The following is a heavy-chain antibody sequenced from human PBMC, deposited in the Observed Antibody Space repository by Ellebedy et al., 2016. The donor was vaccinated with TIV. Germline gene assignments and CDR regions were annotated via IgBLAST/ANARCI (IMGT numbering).Heavy chain of an antibody. J-gene: IGHJ4*02. D-gene: IGHD2-2*01. CDR1: GFTFSSYA. CDR3: ARGFIAVVPAAPPLDY. Sequence: GESLKIPXAASGFTFSSYAMHWVRQAPGEGLEWVAVISYDGSNKYYADSVKGRFTISRDNSKNTLYLQMNSLRAEDTAVYYCARGFIAVVPAAPPLDYWGQGTLVTVSS. V-gene: IGHV3-30-3*01. CDR2: ISYDGSNK.